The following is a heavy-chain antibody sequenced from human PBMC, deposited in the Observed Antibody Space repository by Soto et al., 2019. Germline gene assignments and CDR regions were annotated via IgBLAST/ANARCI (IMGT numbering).Heavy chain of an antibody. CDR2: MSDDGSKK. D-gene: IGHD3-16*01. CDR3: XXEXRETGGYYFDC. J-gene: IGHJ4*02. CDR1: GFSFSKYG. V-gene: IGHV3-30*03. Sequence: QVQLVESGGGVVQPGRSLRLSCAASGFSFSKYGMHWVRQAPGKGLEWVAEMSDDGSKKYYGDSVKGRFTISRDNSKXXXXXXXXXXXXXXXXXXXXXXEXRETGGYYFDCWGQGTLVTVSS.